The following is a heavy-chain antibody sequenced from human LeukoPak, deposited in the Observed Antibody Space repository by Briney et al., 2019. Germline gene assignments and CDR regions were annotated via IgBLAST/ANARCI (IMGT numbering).Heavy chain of an antibody. CDR1: GFTFSSYG. D-gene: IGHD1-26*01. Sequence: GGSLRLSCAASGFTFSSYGMHWVRQAPGKGLEWVAVISYDGSNKYYADSVKGRFTISRDNSKNTLYLQMNSLRAEDTAVYYCAKASGATTTSVLRGAFDIWGQGTMVTVSS. V-gene: IGHV3-30*18. CDR3: AKASGATTTSVLRGAFDI. CDR2: ISYDGSNK. J-gene: IGHJ3*02.